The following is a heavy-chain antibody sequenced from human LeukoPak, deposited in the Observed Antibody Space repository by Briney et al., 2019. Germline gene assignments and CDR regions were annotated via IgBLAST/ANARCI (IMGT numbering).Heavy chain of an antibody. CDR1: GFSFSGSW. V-gene: IGHV3-7*01. CDR3: ARDPEGGACDY. J-gene: IGHJ4*02. Sequence: GGSLRLSCATSGFSFSGSWVSWLRQAPGKGLEWVANIKEDGRLIYYVDSVKGRFTISRDNAKNSVYLQMNSLRVEDTAVYYCARDPEGGACDYWGQGTLVTVSS. CDR2: IKEDGRLI. D-gene: IGHD1-26*01.